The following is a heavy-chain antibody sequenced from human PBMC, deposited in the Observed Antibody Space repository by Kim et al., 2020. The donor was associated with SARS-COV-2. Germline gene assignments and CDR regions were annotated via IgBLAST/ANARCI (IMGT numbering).Heavy chain of an antibody. D-gene: IGHD5-12*01. CDR2: IKQDGSEK. J-gene: IGHJ2*01. CDR3: ARDRVEMATDRSSYFDL. Sequence: GGSLRLSCAASGFTFSSYWMSWVRQAPGKGLEWVANIKQDGSEKYYVDSVKGRFTISRDNAKNSLYLQMNSLRAEDTAVYYCARDRVEMATDRSSYFDLWGRGTLVTVSS. V-gene: IGHV3-7*01. CDR1: GFTFSSYW.